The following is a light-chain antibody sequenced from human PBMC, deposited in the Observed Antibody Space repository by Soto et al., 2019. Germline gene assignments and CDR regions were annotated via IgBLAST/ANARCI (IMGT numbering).Light chain of an antibody. J-gene: IGKJ2*01. CDR1: QSVSSSY. CDR2: GAS. CDR3: QQYGSSSYT. V-gene: IGKV3-20*01. Sequence: EIVLTQSPGTLSLSPGEGATLSCRASQSVSSSYLAWYQQKPGQAPRLLIYGASSRATGIPDRFSGSGSGTDFTLTISRLEPEDFAVYYCQQYGSSSYTFVQGTKLEIK.